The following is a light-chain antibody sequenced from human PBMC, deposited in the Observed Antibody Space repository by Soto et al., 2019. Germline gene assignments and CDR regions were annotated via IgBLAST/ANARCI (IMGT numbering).Light chain of an antibody. J-gene: IGLJ1*01. V-gene: IGLV2-11*01. CDR2: GVT. CDR3: CSFSGSNTLYV. CDR1: SSDVGGYDY. Sequence: QSALTQPRSVSGSPGQSVTISCTGTSSDVGGYDYVSWYQQHPGKAPKLMIYGVTKRPSGVPDRFSGSRSGNTASLTISGLRAEDEADYYCCSFSGSNTLYVFGAGTKVTVL.